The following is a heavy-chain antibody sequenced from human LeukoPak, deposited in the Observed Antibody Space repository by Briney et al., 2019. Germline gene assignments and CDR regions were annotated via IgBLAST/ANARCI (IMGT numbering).Heavy chain of an antibody. D-gene: IGHD3-22*01. J-gene: IGHJ3*02. CDR1: GGSISSGSYY. V-gene: IGHV4-61*02. Sequence: PSETLSLTCTVSGGSISSGSYYWSWIRQPAGKGLEWIGRIYTSGSTNYNPSLKSRVTISVDTSKNQFSLKLSSVTAADTAVYFCARGPYSYDSSGAFDIWGQGTMVTVSS. CDR2: IYTSGST. CDR3: ARGPYSYDSSGAFDI.